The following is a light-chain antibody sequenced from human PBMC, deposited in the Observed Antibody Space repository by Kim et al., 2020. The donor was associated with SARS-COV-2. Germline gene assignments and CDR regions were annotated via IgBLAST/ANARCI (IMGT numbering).Light chain of an antibody. J-gene: IGKJ1*01. V-gene: IGKV1-39*01. CDR1: QSISSY. CDR3: QQSHSTPRT. Sequence: DIQMTQSPSSLSASVVDRVTITCRTSQSISSYLNWYQQKPGKAPKFLIYAASNLQSGVPSRFSGSGSGTDFTLTITSLQPEDFATYYCQQSHSTPRTFGQGTKVDIK. CDR2: AAS.